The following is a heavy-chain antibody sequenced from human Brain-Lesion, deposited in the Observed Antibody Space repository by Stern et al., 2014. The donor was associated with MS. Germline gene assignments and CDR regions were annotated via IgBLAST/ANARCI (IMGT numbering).Heavy chain of an antibody. CDR3: ARKTDTAVGGDY. CDR1: GFSVSTNF. CDR2: IYSRGGT. J-gene: IGHJ4*02. D-gene: IGHD5-18*01. V-gene: IGHV3-53*01. Sequence: EVQLVESGGGLLQPGGSLRLSCAASGFSVSTNFMSWVRPAPGKGLAWVSLIYSRGGTNYADSVKGRFTISRDSSKNTLYLQMSDLRAEDTAVYYCARKTDTAVGGDYWGPGTLVTVSS.